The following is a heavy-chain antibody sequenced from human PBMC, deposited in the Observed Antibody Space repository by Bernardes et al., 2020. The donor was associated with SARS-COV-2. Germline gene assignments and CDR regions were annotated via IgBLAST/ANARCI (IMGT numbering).Heavy chain of an antibody. CDR1: GFTLSSYA. J-gene: IGHJ5*02. D-gene: IGHD6-6*01. V-gene: IGHV3-23*01. Sequence: GVPMKLSCAASGFTLSSYAMSWVRQAPGTGLEWVSAISGSGGSTYYADSVKGRFTISRDNSKNTLYLQMNSLRAEDTAVYYCAKVTISSSSGGPWGQETLVTVSS. CDR2: ISGSGGST. CDR3: AKVTISSSSGGP.